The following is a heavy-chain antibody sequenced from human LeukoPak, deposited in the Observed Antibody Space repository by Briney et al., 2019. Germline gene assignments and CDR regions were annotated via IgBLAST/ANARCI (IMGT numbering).Heavy chain of an antibody. D-gene: IGHD3-16*01. J-gene: IGHJ5*02. V-gene: IGHV3-7*01. CDR1: GFTVSSNY. CDR3: ARVVDYGWFDP. CDR2: IKEDGTTI. Sequence: PGGSLRLSCAVSGFTVSSNYMSWVRQAPGKGLEWVANIKEDGTTIYYVDSVKGRFTISRDNAKNSLYLQMNSVRDEDTAVYYCARVVDYGWFDPWGQGTLVAVSS.